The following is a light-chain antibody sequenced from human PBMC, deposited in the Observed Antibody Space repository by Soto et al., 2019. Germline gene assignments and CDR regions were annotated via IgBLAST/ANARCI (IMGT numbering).Light chain of an antibody. CDR3: QSYDGSNPDVV. V-gene: IGLV6-57*02. CDR1: SGSIATNY. Sequence: NFMLTQPHSVSASPGKTVTISCTGSSGSIATNYVQWYQQRPGSAPTTVIYEDTQRPSGVPERFSGSIDSSSNSASPTISGLKTEDEADYYCQSYDGSNPDVVFGGGTKLTVL. J-gene: IGLJ2*01. CDR2: EDT.